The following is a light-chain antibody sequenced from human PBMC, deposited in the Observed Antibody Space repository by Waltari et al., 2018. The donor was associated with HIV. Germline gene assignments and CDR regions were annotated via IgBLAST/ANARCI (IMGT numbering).Light chain of an antibody. CDR3: HQYGTSPRT. CDR1: QTVTSNY. Sequence: EIVLAQSPRTLSLSPGERATLSCRASQTVTSNYLAWYQVRPGQAPRLLIYGASIRATGGPDKFSGSGSGTDFTLTIGRLEPEDFAVYYCHQYGTSPRTFGQGSKVEIK. CDR2: GAS. J-gene: IGKJ2*01. V-gene: IGKV3-20*01.